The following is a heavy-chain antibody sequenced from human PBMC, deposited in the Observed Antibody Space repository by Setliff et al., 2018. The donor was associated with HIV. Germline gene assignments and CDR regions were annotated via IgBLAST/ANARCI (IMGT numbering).Heavy chain of an antibody. CDR2: IYYSGST. J-gene: IGHJ5*02. CDR3: ARLRGSYDFSNGFDP. Sequence: SETLSLTCTVSGGSIRSHYWSWIRQPPGKRLEWIGYIYYSGSTNYNPSLKSRVTISVDTAKNQFSLKLGSVTAADTAVYYCARLRGSYDFSNGFDPWGQGTQVTVS. CDR1: GGSIRSHY. V-gene: IGHV4-59*11. D-gene: IGHD3-3*01.